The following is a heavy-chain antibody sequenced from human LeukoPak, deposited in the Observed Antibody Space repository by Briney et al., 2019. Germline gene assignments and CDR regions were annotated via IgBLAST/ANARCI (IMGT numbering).Heavy chain of an antibody. D-gene: IGHD3-16*02. Sequence: PSETLSLTCTVSGGSISSYYWSWIRQPPGRGLEWIGYIYDSGSTNYNPSLKSRVTISVDKSKNQFSLKLSSVTAADTAVYYCAREVRLITFGGVIVYDYWGQGTLVTVSS. CDR1: GGSISSYY. J-gene: IGHJ4*02. CDR2: IYDSGST. V-gene: IGHV4-59*12. CDR3: AREVRLITFGGVIVYDY.